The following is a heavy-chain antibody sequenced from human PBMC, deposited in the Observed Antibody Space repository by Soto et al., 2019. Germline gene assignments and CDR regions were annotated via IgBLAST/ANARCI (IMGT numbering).Heavy chain of an antibody. Sequence: GESLKISCHGFGDIFNNYLIGLVRQMPGKGLEWMGIIDLSNSGTRYSPSIQGQVAISADKSINTAYLQWSSLKASYTAIYYCARRTYNSGWRHYFDYWGQGTLVTVSS. J-gene: IGHJ4*02. D-gene: IGHD6-19*01. CDR3: ARRTYNSGWRHYFDY. CDR1: GDIFNNYL. CDR2: IDLSNSGT. V-gene: IGHV5-51*01.